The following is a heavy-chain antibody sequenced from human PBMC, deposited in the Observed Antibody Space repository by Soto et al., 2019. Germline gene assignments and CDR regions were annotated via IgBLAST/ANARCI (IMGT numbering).Heavy chain of an antibody. CDR2: VCPGGRT. J-gene: IGHJ5*02. CDR1: GGSFNNYC. CDR3: ARGDYGQYDAYNWFDP. Sequence: QVRLQQWGAGLVRPSETLSLTCAVYGGSFNNYCWSWIRQPPGKGLEWIGEVCPGGRTNYSPTLKREARIPVEGSKNQFSLRLTSVTVADTAVYYCARGDYGQYDAYNWFDPWGQGNLVIVAS. V-gene: IGHV4-34*02. D-gene: IGHD3-10*01.